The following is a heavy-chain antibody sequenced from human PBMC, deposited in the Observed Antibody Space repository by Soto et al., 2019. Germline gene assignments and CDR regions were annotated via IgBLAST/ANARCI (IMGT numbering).Heavy chain of an antibody. CDR1: GGTFSSYA. CDR3: ARDSEPRSGSYSWFDP. J-gene: IGHJ5*02. V-gene: IGHV1-69*13. Sequence: SVKVSCKASGGTFSSYAISWVRQAPGQGLEWMGGIIPIFGTANYAQKFQGRVTITADESTSTAYMELSSLRSEDTAVYYCARDSEPRSGSYSWFDPWGQGTLVTVSS. D-gene: IGHD1-26*01. CDR2: IIPIFGTA.